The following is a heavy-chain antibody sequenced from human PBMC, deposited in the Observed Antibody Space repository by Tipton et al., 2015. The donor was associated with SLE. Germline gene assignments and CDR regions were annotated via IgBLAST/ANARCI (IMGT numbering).Heavy chain of an antibody. CDR2: IYASGST. Sequence: TLSLTCTVSGGSMSSYYWNWIRQPAGKGLEWIGRIYASGSTNYNPSLNNRVAMSLDTSKKQFSLKLTSVTAADTAVYYCARESNWGQGTMVTVSS. CDR3: ARESN. CDR1: GGSMSSYY. J-gene: IGHJ3*01. V-gene: IGHV4-4*07.